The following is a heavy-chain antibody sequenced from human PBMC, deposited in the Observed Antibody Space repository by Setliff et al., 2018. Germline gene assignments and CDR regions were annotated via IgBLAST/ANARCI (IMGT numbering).Heavy chain of an antibody. V-gene: IGHV5-51*01. Sequence: PGESLTISCNGSGYSFTNYWIGWVRQMPGKGLEWMGIIYPGDSDTRYSPSFQGQVTISADKSISTAYLQWSSLKASDTAMYYCARQAIFGSDAFDIWGQGTMVTVSS. CDR1: GYSFTNYW. J-gene: IGHJ3*02. CDR3: ARQAIFGSDAFDI. CDR2: IYPGDSDT. D-gene: IGHD3-3*01.